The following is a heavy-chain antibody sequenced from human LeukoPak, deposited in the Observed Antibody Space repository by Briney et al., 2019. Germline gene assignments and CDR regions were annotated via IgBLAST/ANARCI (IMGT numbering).Heavy chain of an antibody. V-gene: IGHV3-21*01. CDR2: ISSSSSSI. Sequence: SGGSLRLSCAASGFTFSSYEMNWVRQAPGKGLEWVSSISSSSSSIFYADSVKGRFTISRDNAKNSLYLQMNSLRAEDTAVYYCAAQWLVRVNIWGQGTMVTVSS. J-gene: IGHJ3*02. D-gene: IGHD6-19*01. CDR3: AAQWLVRVNI. CDR1: GFTFSSYE.